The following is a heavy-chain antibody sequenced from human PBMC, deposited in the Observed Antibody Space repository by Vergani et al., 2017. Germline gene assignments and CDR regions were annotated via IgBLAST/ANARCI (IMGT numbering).Heavy chain of an antibody. Sequence: QLQLQESGSGLVKPSQTLSLTCTVSGGSISSGDYYWSWIRQPPGKGLEWIGYIYYSGSTYYNPSLKSRVTISVDTSKNQFSLKLSSVTAADTAVYYCARETTVVTRGFDYWGQGTLVTVSS. CDR1: GGSISSGDYY. J-gene: IGHJ4*02. CDR2: IYYSGST. V-gene: IGHV4-30-4*01. CDR3: ARETTVVTRGFDY. D-gene: IGHD4-23*01.